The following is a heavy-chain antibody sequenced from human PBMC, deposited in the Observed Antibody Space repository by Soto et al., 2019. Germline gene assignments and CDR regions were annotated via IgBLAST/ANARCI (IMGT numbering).Heavy chain of an antibody. CDR2: IIPIFGTA. V-gene: IGHV1-69*01. CDR3: ASIDGRYSYGSAMFDY. D-gene: IGHD5-18*01. Sequence: QVQLVQSGAEVKKPGSSVKVSCKASGGTFSSYAISWVRQAPGQGLEWMGGIIPIFGTANYAQKFQGRVTITADESTSTAYMGLSSLGSEDTAVCYCASIDGRYSYGSAMFDYWGQGTLVTVSS. J-gene: IGHJ4*02. CDR1: GGTFSSYA.